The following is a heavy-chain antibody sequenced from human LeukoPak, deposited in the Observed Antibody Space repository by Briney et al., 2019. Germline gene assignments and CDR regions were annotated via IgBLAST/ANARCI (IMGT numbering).Heavy chain of an antibody. Sequence: SVKVSFKASGATFSSYTISWVRQAPGPGLEWVGRIIPILGIANYAQEVQGRVTITADKSTSTAYMELSSLRSEDTAVYYCARGAPGELAKGYYYMDVWGKGTTVTVSS. D-gene: IGHD3-3*02. CDR2: IIPILGIA. CDR3: ARGAPGELAKGYYYMDV. V-gene: IGHV1-69*02. CDR1: GATFSSYT. J-gene: IGHJ6*03.